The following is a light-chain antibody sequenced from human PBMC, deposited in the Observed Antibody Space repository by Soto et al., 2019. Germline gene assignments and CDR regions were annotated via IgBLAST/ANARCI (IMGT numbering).Light chain of an antibody. V-gene: IGKV3-15*01. J-gene: IGKJ1*01. CDR1: RSVSTY. CDR2: GAS. Sequence: EIVMTQSPATRSVSPGERATLSCRASRSVSTYLAWYQQKPGQAPGLLIYGASTRATGVPARFSGSGSGTEFTLTISSLRSEDFAVYYCQQYVNWPRTFGQGTRVEIK. CDR3: QQYVNWPRT.